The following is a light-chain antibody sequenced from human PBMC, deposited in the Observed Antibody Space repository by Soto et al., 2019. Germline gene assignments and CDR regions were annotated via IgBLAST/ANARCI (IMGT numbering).Light chain of an antibody. CDR3: SSYASSSPYV. CDR2: EAN. Sequence: QSVLTQPASVSGSPGQSITISCTGTDSDIGGYKYVSWYQQHPGKAPKLMIYEANNRPSGVSNRFSGSKSGNTASLTISGPQAEDEADYYCSSYASSSPYVFGTGTKVTVL. V-gene: IGLV2-14*01. J-gene: IGLJ1*01. CDR1: DSDIGGYKY.